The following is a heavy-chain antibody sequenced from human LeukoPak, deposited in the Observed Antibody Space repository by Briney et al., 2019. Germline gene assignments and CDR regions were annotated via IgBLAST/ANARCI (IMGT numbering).Heavy chain of an antibody. CDR3: AKERDTYHCNYIDPFDL. CDR2: ISDSALTT. V-gene: IGHV3-23*01. J-gene: IGHJ3*01. CDR1: GFTFSSYP. Sequence: GSPRLSCAASGFTFSSYPMSSVRQTPGKGLEWVSRISDSALTTDYTDSVKGRFTISRDNSKNTLYLQMNSLRAEDAAVYYCAKERDTYHCNYIDPFDLWGRGAVITVSS. D-gene: IGHD1-7*01.